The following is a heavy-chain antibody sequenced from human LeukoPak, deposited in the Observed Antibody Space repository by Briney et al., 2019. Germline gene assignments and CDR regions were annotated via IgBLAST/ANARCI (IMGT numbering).Heavy chain of an antibody. Sequence: PGGSLRLSCAASGFTFSSYAMHWVRQAPGKGLEWVAVISYDGSNKYYADSVKGRFTISRDNAKNSLYLQMNSLRAEDTAVYYCAWGIAAAGLFDYWGQGTLVTVSS. J-gene: IGHJ4*02. V-gene: IGHV3-30-3*01. D-gene: IGHD6-13*01. CDR3: AWGIAAAGLFDY. CDR1: GFTFSSYA. CDR2: ISYDGSNK.